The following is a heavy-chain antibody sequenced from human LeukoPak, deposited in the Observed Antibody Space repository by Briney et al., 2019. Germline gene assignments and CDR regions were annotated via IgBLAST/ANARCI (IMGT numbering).Heavy chain of an antibody. V-gene: IGHV1-18*01. Sequence: ASVKVSCKAFGHTFTSYGISWVRQAPGQGLEWMGWISAYNGNTNYAQRFQGRVTMTTDTSTSTAYMELRSLRSDDTAVYYCARDSRGYSFYYYYGMDVWGQGTTVTVSS. CDR2: ISAYNGNT. CDR3: ARDSRGYSFYYYYGMDV. D-gene: IGHD5-12*01. CDR1: GHTFTSYG. J-gene: IGHJ6*02.